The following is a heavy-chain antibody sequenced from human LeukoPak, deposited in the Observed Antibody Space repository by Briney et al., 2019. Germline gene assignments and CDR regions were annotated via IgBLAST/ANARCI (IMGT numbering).Heavy chain of an antibody. Sequence: SVKVSCKASGGTFSSYAISWVRQAPGQGLEWMGRIIPILGIANYAQKFQGRVTITADKSTSTAYMELSSLRSEDTAVYYCARDHLSNGVVDQTEPHNNYGLDVWGQGTTVTVSS. CDR2: IIPILGIA. D-gene: IGHD2-15*01. J-gene: IGHJ6*02. CDR3: ARDHLSNGVVDQTEPHNNYGLDV. V-gene: IGHV1-69*04. CDR1: GGTFSSYA.